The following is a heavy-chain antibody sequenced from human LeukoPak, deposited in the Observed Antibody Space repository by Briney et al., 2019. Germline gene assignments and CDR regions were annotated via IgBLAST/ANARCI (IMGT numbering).Heavy chain of an antibody. Sequence: PGGSLRLSCVASVFTFSSYWMHWVRQAPGKGLVWVSRLSVDGSITVYADSVKGRFTISRDNTKNTRYLRMNSLRAEDTAVYYCARDSLAFDYWGQGTLVTVS. V-gene: IGHV3-74*01. CDR2: LSVDGSIT. CDR1: VFTFSSYW. J-gene: IGHJ4*02. CDR3: ARDSLAFDY.